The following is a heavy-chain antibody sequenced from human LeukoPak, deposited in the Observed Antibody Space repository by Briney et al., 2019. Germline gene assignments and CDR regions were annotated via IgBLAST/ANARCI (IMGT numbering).Heavy chain of an antibody. J-gene: IGHJ5*02. V-gene: IGHV4-59*01. CDR3: ARDAGGTWFDP. CDR2: VYKSGGT. CDR1: GGSISTCS. Sequence: SETLSLTCTVSGGSISTCSWNWIRQPPGQGLEWIGYVYKSGGTYNNPSLRSRVAISMDTSNSQFSLRLTSVTAADTAVYYCARDAGGTWFDPWGQGILVTVSS.